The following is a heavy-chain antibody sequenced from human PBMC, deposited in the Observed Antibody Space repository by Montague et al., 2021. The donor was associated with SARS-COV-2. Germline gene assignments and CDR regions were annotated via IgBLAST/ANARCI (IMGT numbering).Heavy chain of an antibody. CDR1: GDSISSYY. D-gene: IGHD2-15*01. J-gene: IGHJ5*02. V-gene: IGHV4-59*01. Sequence: SETLSLTCTVSGDSISSYYWNWIRQPPGKGLEWIGYIYNSGTTNYNPSVMSRVTISVDTSKNQFSLKLNSVTAADTAVYYCARGGGYCSGGSCYYWFDPWGQGTLVTVSS. CDR2: IYNSGTT. CDR3: ARGGGYCSGGSCYYWFDP.